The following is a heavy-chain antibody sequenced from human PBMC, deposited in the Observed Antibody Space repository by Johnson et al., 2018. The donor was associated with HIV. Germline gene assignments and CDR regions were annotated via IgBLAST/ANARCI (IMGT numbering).Heavy chain of an antibody. CDR3: ARAEYGYSSSWYGTFDI. D-gene: IGHD6-13*01. V-gene: IGHV3-7*03. J-gene: IGHJ3*02. CDR2: IKQDGSEK. Sequence: EVQLVESGGGLVQPGGSLRLSCAASGFTFSSYWMSWVRQAPGKGLEWVANIKQDGSEKYYVDSVKGRFTISRDNGKKSLYLQMNSLRVEDTAVYYCARAEYGYSSSWYGTFDIWGRGTMVTVSS. CDR1: GFTFSSYW.